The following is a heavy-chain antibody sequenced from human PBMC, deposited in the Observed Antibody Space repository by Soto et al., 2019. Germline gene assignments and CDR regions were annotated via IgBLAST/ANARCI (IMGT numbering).Heavy chain of an antibody. CDR3: ARHRFNYYDDTVYYYFDY. Sequence: ASVKVSCKASGYSFTSYGISWVRQAPGQGPEWMGWISGHNGNTNHPQSLQGRVTMTTDTSRNTAYMELRSLRSDDTAVYYCARHRFNYYDDTVYYYFDYWGQGTMVTVS. CDR2: ISGHNGNT. J-gene: IGHJ4*02. CDR1: GYSFTSYG. D-gene: IGHD3-22*01. V-gene: IGHV1-18*04.